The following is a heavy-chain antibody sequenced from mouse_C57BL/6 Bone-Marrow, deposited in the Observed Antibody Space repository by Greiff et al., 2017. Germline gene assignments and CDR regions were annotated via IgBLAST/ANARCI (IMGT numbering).Heavy chain of an antibody. CDR3: ARDDYDAVAY. D-gene: IGHD2-4*01. J-gene: IGHJ3*01. Sequence: VQLVESGPGLVAPSPSLSITCTVSGFSLTSYAISWVRQPPGKGLEWLGVIWPGGGTNYNSALKSRLSISKDNSKSQVFLKMNSLQTDDTARYYCARDDYDAVAYWGQGTLVTVSA. CDR1: GFSLTSYA. CDR2: IWPGGGT. V-gene: IGHV2-9-1*01.